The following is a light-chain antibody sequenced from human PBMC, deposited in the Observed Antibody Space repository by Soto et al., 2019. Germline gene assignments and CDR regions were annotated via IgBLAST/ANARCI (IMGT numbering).Light chain of an antibody. CDR1: QSISSY. Sequence: DIQMTQSPSSLSASVGNRVTITCRASQSISSYLNWYQQKPGKAPKLLNYAASSLQSGVTSRLSGSGPVTDFTLTISSLQPEDFATYYYQQSYSTPRTFGQGTKVEIK. CDR3: QQSYSTPRT. CDR2: AAS. J-gene: IGKJ1*01. V-gene: IGKV1-39*01.